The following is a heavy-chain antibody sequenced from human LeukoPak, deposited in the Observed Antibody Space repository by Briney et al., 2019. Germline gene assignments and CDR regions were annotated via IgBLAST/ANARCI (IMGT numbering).Heavy chain of an antibody. Sequence: SETLSLTCSISGYSISSGYFWGWIRQPPGKGLEWIGNIHHDGITYYNPSLKSRVTISLDPSKNQFSLKLTSVAAADTALYHCARVHYYDACDYSTSNWFDPWGQGTLVTVSS. CDR3: ARVHYYDACDYSTSNWFDP. J-gene: IGHJ5*02. D-gene: IGHD3-22*01. CDR2: IHHDGIT. V-gene: IGHV4-38-2*02. CDR1: GYSISSGYF.